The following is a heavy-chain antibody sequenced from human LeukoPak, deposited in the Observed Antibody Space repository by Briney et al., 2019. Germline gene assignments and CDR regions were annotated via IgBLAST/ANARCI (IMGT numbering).Heavy chain of an antibody. V-gene: IGHV3-33*01. D-gene: IGHD2-2*01. CDR3: AIYCSSTSCIGGY. J-gene: IGHJ4*02. CDR2: IWYDGSNK. CDR1: GFTFSSYG. Sequence: PGGSLRLSCAASGFTFSSYGMHWVRQAPGKGLEWVAVIWYDGSNKYYADSVKGRFTISRDNSKNTLYLQMNSLRAEDTAVYHCAIYCSSTSCIGGYWGQGTLVTVSS.